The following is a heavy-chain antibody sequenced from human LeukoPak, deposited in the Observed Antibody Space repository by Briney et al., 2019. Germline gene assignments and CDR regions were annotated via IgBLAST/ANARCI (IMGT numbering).Heavy chain of an antibody. CDR1: GYTFTSYG. CDR3: ARGTYSGYDPTGYYMDV. Sequence: ASVKVSCKASGYTFTSYGISWVRQAPGQGLEWVGWISAYNGNTNYAQKLQGRVTMTTDTSTSTAYMELRSLRSDDTAVYYCARGTYSGYDPTGYYMDVWGKGTTVTVSS. CDR2: ISAYNGNT. V-gene: IGHV1-18*01. D-gene: IGHD5-12*01. J-gene: IGHJ6*03.